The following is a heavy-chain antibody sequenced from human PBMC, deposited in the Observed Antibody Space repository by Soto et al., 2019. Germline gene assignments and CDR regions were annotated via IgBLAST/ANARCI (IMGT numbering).Heavy chain of an antibody. Sequence: QVQLVQSGAEVKKPGASVKVSCKASGYTFTSYYMHWVRQAPGQGLEWMGIINPSGGSTSYAQKLQGRVTMTRDTSTRTVYMELSSLRSEDTAVYYCASASGPINYYGMDVWGQGTTVTVSS. V-gene: IGHV1-46*04. CDR3: ASASGPINYYGMDV. J-gene: IGHJ6*02. CDR1: GYTFTSYY. CDR2: INPSGGST. D-gene: IGHD2-21*01.